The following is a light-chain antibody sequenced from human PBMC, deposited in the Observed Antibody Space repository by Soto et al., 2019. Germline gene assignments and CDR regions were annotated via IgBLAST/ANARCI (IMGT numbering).Light chain of an antibody. J-gene: IGKJ2*01. CDR1: QGISSY. V-gene: IGKV1-9*01. CDR2: AAS. CDR3: QQLNSYPLYT. Sequence: DIQLTQSPSFLSASVGDRVTITCRASQGISSYLAWYQQKPGKAPKLLIYAASTLQSGVPSRFSGSGSGTEFTLTISSLQPEDFATYYCQQLNSYPLYTFGQGTTLEIK.